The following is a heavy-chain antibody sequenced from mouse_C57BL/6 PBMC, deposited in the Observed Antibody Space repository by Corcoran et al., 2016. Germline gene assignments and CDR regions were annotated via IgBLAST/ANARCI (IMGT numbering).Heavy chain of an antibody. CDR1: GYSITSGYY. V-gene: IGHV3-6*01. D-gene: IGHD1-1*01. CDR2: ISYDGSN. Sequence: DVQLQESGPGLVKPSQSLSLTCSVTGYSITSGYYWNWIRQFPGNKLEWMGYISYDGSNNYNPSLKNRISITRDTSKNQFFLKLNSVTTEDTATYYCARVYYGGGFAYWGQGTLVTVSA. CDR3: ARVYYGGGFAY. J-gene: IGHJ3*01.